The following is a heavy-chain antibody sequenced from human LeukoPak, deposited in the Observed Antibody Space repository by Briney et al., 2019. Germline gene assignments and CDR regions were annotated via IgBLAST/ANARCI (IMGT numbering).Heavy chain of an antibody. V-gene: IGHV3-21*01. CDR2: ISSSSSYI. CDR1: GFTFSSYS. Sequence: PGGSLRLSCAASGFTFSSYSMNWVRQAPGKGLEWVSSISSSSSYIYYADSVKGRFTISRDNAKNSLYLQMNSLRAEDTAVYYCARDYYGSRSYLASHFDYWGQGTLVTVSS. D-gene: IGHD3-10*01. CDR3: ARDYYGSRSYLASHFDY. J-gene: IGHJ4*02.